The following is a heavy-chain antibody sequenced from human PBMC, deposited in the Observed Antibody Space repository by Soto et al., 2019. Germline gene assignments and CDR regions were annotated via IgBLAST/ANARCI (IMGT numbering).Heavy chain of an antibody. CDR1: GYSFTNYW. Sequence: GESLKISCQGSGYSFTNYWIAWVRQMPGKGLEWMGIIYPGDSDTKYGPSFQGQVTISADKSISTAYLQWSSLKASDTATYYCARLGGYYPYYYGMDVWGQGTTVTVSS. J-gene: IGHJ6*02. V-gene: IGHV5-51*01. CDR3: ARLGGYYPYYYGMDV. CDR2: IYPGDSDT. D-gene: IGHD3-16*01.